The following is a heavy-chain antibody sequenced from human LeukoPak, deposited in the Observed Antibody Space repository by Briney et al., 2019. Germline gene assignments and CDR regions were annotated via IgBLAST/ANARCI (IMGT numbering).Heavy chain of an antibody. CDR2: IIPIFGTA. Sequence: ASVKVSCKASGGTFSSYAISWVRQAPGQGLEWMGRIIPIFGTANYAQKFQGRVTITTDESTSTAYMELSSLRSEDTAVYYCARHRRSNNWFDPWGQGTLVTVSS. J-gene: IGHJ5*02. D-gene: IGHD1-14*01. CDR1: GGTFSSYA. V-gene: IGHV1-69*05. CDR3: ARHRRSNNWFDP.